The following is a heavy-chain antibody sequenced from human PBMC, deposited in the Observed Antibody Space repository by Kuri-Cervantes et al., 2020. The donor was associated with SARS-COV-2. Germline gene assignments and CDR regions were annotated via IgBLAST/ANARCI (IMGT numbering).Heavy chain of an antibody. Sequence: SVKVSCKASGGTFSSYTISWVRQAPGQGLEWMGGIIPIFGTANYAQKFQGRVTITADKSTSTAYMELSSLRSEDTAVYYCARVIVGAYKFLHYFDYWGQGTLVTVSS. J-gene: IGHJ4*02. CDR3: ARVIVGAYKFLHYFDY. V-gene: IGHV1-69*06. CDR1: GGTFSSYT. CDR2: IIPIFGTA. D-gene: IGHD1-26*01.